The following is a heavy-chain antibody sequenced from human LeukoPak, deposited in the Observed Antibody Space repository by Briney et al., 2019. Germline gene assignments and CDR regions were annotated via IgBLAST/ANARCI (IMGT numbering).Heavy chain of an antibody. CDR2: ISYDGSNK. D-gene: IGHD6-13*01. CDR1: GFTFSSYA. CDR3: ARGRAGYSSPGDY. V-gene: IGHV3-30*01. J-gene: IGHJ4*02. Sequence: GGSLRLSCAASGFTFSSYAMHWVRQAPGKGLEWVAVISYDGSNKYYADSVKGRFTISRDNSKNTLYLQMNSLRAEDTAVYYCARGRAGYSSPGDYWGQGTLVTASS.